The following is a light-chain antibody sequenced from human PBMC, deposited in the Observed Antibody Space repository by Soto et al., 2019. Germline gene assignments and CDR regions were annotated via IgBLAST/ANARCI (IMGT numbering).Light chain of an antibody. CDR3: QQRSNWPRT. V-gene: IGKV3-11*01. CDR2: DAS. CDR1: QSVSSTY. J-gene: IGKJ1*01. Sequence: PVTLSLSPGERATLSCRASQSVSSTYVAWYQQRHGQTPKLXIYDASNRATGIPARFSGSGYGTDFNLTISSLETEDFAVYYCQQRSNWPRTFGQGTKVDIK.